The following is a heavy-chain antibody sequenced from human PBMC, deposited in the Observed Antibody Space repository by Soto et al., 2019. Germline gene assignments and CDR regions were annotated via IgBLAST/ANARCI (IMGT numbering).Heavy chain of an antibody. Sequence: GESLKISCKGSGYSFTSYWIGWVRQMPGKGLEWMGIIYPGDSDTRYSPSFQGQVTISADKSISTAYLQLSSLKASDTAMYYWARCLVRGLGGYYYSYGMDVWGQGTTVTVPS. D-gene: IGHD3-10*01. CDR2: IYPGDSDT. J-gene: IGHJ6*02. CDR1: GYSFTSYW. V-gene: IGHV5-51*01. CDR3: ARCLVRGLGGYYYSYGMDV.